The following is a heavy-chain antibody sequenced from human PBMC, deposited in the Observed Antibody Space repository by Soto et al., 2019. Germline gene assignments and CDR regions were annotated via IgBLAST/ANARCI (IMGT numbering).Heavy chain of an antibody. Sequence: EVQLLESGGGLVQPGGSLRLSCAASGFTFSSYAMNWVRQAPGKGLEWVSAISGSGGSTYYADSVKGRFTISRDNSKNTLYLQMNSQRHEDTAVYYCVKEKTDRNAFDIWGQGTMVTVSS. V-gene: IGHV3-23*01. CDR2: ISGSGGST. J-gene: IGHJ3*02. CDR1: GFTFSSYA. CDR3: VKEKTDRNAFDI.